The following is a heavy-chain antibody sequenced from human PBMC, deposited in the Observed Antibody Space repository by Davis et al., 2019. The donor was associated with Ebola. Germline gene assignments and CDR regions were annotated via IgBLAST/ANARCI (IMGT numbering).Heavy chain of an antibody. CDR2: IRSKANSYPT. CDR1: GFTFSGSA. Sequence: GESLKISCAASGFTFSGSAMHWVRQASGKGLEWVGRIRSKANSYPTAYAASVKGRFTISRDDSKNTAYLQMNSLKTEDTAVYYCARVVTRGWFEYWGQGTLVTVSS. V-gene: IGHV3-73*01. J-gene: IGHJ5*01. CDR3: ARVVTRGWFEY. D-gene: IGHD2-15*01.